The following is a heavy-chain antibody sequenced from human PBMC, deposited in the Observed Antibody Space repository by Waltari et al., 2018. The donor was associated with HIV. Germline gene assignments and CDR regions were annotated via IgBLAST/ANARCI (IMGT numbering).Heavy chain of an antibody. CDR1: GGSFSRYY. CDR2: VNHVGRT. CDR3: ARDSAPGLAVDDDDGEFFYYGLDV. D-gene: IGHD6-19*01. J-gene: IGHJ6*01. V-gene: IGHV4-34*01. Sequence: QVHLEQWGTGLLRPSETLSLTCAVYGGSFSRYYSSWRRQSPGRGLEWIGEVNHVGRTNYSPSLKGRVTVSVDTSKNQFSLTMRSVTAADTAVYYCARDSAPGLAVDDDDGEFFYYGLDVWGQGTTVTVSS.